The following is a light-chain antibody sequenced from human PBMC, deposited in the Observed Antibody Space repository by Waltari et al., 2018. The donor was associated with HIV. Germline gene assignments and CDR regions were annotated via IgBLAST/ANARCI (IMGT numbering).Light chain of an antibody. CDR1: SSNIGRYA. J-gene: IGLJ2*01. V-gene: IGLV1-44*01. CDR2: SDT. Sequence: QSVLTQSPSASGTPGQRVTISCSGRSSNIGRYAVNWYQHLPGTARNLLSYSDTVRPSGVPDRFCVPKSVTSASLAIRGLQSEDEAEYYGATWDGSLSGGVFGGGTKLTVL. CDR3: ATWDGSLSGGV.